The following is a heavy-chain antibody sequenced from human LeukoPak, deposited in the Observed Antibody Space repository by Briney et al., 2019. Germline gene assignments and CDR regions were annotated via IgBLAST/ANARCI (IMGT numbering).Heavy chain of an antibody. D-gene: IGHD3-10*01. CDR1: GFTFSSYS. CDR3: ARANPHDGSGSNFDY. V-gene: IGHV3-21*01. J-gene: IGHJ4*02. CDR2: ISSSSSYI. Sequence: GGSLRLSCAASGFTFSSYSMNWVRQAPGKGLEWVSSISSSSSYIYYADSVKGGFTNSRDNAKNALYLQMNSLRAEDTAVYYCARANPHDGSGSNFDYWGQGTLVTVSS.